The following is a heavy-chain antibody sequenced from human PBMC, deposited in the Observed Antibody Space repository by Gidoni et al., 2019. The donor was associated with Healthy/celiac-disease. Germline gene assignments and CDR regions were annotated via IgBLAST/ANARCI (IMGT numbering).Heavy chain of an antibody. Sequence: EVQLVESGGGLVQPGGSLRLSCSAAGLPFSSYAMPWVRQAPGKGLEYVSAISRNGGSTYYADSVKGRFTISRDNSKNTLYLQMSSLRAEDTAVYYCVKDQTPLIEMATILAYWGQGTLVTVSS. CDR1: GLPFSSYA. CDR3: VKDQTPLIEMATILAY. D-gene: IGHD5-12*01. CDR2: ISRNGGST. J-gene: IGHJ4*02. V-gene: IGHV3-64D*06.